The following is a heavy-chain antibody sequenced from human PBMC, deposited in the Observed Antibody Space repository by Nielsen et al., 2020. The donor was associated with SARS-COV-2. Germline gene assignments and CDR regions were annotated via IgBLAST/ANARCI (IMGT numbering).Heavy chain of an antibody. CDR1: GYSFTSYW. V-gene: IGHV5-10-1*01. CDR3: ARLYYGMDV. Sequence: GGSLRLSCQVSGYSFTSYWISWVRQMPGKGLEWRGRIDPSDSYTNYSPSFQGHVTISADKSISNAYRQWSSLKASDTAMYYCARLYYGMDVWGQGTTVTVSS. J-gene: IGHJ6*02. CDR2: IDPSDSYT.